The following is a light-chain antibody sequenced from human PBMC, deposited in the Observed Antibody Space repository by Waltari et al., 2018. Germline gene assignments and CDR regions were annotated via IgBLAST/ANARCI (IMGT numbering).Light chain of an antibody. Sequence: DIQMTQSPSSLSASVGDRVTITCRASQSIRSYLNWYQQKPGKAPKSLINAASSLQSGVPSRLIGSRSGIDFTLTITSLQPEDFASYYLQESYSTPFKFGPETKGAIK. CDR2: AAS. J-gene: IGKJ3*01. CDR3: QESYSTPFK. CDR1: QSIRSY. V-gene: IGKV1-39*01.